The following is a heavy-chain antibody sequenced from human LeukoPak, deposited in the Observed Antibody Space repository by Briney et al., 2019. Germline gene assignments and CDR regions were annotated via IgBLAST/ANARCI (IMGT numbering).Heavy chain of an antibody. CDR1: GYTFTSYY. Sequence: ASVKVSCKASGYTFTSYYMHWVRQAPGQGLEWMGIINPSGGSTSYAQKFQGRVTMTRDTSTSTVYMELSSLRSEDTAVYYSPRAPLKWQLLKGYYYYGMDVWGQGTTVTVSS. CDR2: INPSGGST. J-gene: IGHJ6*02. D-gene: IGHD3-10*01. V-gene: IGHV1-46*01. CDR3: PRAPLKWQLLKGYYYYGMDV.